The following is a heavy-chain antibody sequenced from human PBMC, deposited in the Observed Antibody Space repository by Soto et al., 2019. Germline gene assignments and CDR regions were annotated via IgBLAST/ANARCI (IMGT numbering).Heavy chain of an antibody. Sequence: SETLSLTCTVSGTSVRGYYWTWIRQPPGKGLEWIGYIYYTGTTKYNPSLKSRVTISVDTSKNQFSLRLSSVTAADTAVYYCAREVSSFGSNHFDSWGQGALVTVSS. CDR1: GTSVRGYY. D-gene: IGHD3-10*01. CDR2: IYYTGTT. J-gene: IGHJ4*02. V-gene: IGHV4-59*02. CDR3: AREVSSFGSNHFDS.